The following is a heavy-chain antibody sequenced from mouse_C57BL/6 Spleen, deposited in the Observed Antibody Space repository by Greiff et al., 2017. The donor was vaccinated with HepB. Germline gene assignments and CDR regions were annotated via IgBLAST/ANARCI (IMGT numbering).Heavy chain of an antibody. V-gene: IGHV1-22*01. J-gene: IGHJ3*01. D-gene: IGHD2-3*01. Sequence: VQLQQSGPELVKPGASVKMSCKASGYTFTDYNMHWVKQSHGKSLEWIGYINPNNGGTSYNQKFKGKATLTVNKSSSTAYMELRSLTSEDSAVYYCARESDGYYVGGFAYWGQGTLVTVSA. CDR2: INPNNGGT. CDR1: GYTFTDYN. CDR3: ARESDGYYVGGFAY.